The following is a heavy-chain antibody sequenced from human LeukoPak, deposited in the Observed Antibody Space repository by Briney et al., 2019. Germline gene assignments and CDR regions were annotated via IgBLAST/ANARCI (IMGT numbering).Heavy chain of an antibody. J-gene: IGHJ4*02. CDR1: GFTFSSYG. D-gene: IGHD2-8*01. Sequence: GGTLRLSCAASGFTFSSYGMSWVRQAPGKGLEWVSAISGSGGSTYYADSVKGRFTISRDNSKNTLYLQMNSLRAEDTALYYCAKRHCTDDVCYTYFDSWGQGTLVTVSS. V-gene: IGHV3-23*01. CDR2: ISGSGGST. CDR3: AKRHCTDDVCYTYFDS.